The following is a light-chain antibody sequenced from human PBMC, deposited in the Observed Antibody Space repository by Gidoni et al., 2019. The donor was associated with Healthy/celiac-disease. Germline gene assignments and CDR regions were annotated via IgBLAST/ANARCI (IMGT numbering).Light chain of an antibody. Sequence: EIVLPQSPGTLSLSPGERATLSCRASQSVSSSYLAWYQQKPGQAPRLLIYVASSRATGIPARFSGSGSGTDFTLTISRLEPEDFAVYYCQQYGSSPLTFGGGTKVEIK. V-gene: IGKV3-20*01. J-gene: IGKJ4*01. CDR2: VAS. CDR3: QQYGSSPLT. CDR1: QSVSSSY.